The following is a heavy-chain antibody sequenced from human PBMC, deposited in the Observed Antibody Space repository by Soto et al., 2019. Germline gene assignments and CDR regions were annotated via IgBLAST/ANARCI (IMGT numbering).Heavy chain of an antibody. CDR2: INHSGST. CDR3: ARVTGRYYYGMDV. J-gene: IGHJ6*02. CDR1: GGSFSGYY. Sequence: QVQLQQWGAGLLKPSETLSLTCAVYGGSFSGYYWSWIRQPPGKGLEGIGEINHSGSTNYNPSLKSRVTISVDTSKHQFSLKLSSVTAADTAVYDCARVTGRYYYGMDVGGQGTTVTASS. V-gene: IGHV4-34*01.